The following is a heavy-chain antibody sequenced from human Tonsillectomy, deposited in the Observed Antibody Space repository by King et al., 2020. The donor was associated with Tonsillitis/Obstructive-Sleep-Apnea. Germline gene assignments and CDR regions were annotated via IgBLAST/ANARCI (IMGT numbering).Heavy chain of an antibody. V-gene: IGHV3-30*04. CDR3: ARDRHAVYYYYCMDV. J-gene: IGHJ6*02. CDR1: GFTFSSYA. CDR2: ISYDGSNK. Sequence: QVKLVESGGGVVQPGRSLRLSCAASGFTFSSYAMHWVRQAPGKGLEWVAVISYDGSNKYYADSVKGRFTISRDNSKNTLYLQMNSLRAEDTAVYYCARDRHAVYYYYCMDVWGQGTTFTVSS.